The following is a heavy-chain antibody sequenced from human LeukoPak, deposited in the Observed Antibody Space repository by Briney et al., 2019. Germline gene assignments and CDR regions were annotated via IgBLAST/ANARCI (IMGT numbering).Heavy chain of an antibody. CDR1: GGSISSYY. D-gene: IGHD2-15*01. CDR3: ARDVRSGGSCYDY. V-gene: IGHV4-59*01. Sequence: SETLSLTCTVSGGSISSYYWSWIRLPPGKGLEYIGYIYYSGSTNYNPPLKSRVTISVDTSKNQFSLKLSSVTAADTAVYYCARDVRSGGSCYDYWGQGTLVTVSS. CDR2: IYYSGST. J-gene: IGHJ4*02.